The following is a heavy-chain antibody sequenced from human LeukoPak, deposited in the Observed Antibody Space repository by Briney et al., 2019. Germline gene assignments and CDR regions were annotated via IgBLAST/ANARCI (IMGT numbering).Heavy chain of an antibody. Sequence: GGSLRLSCAASGFALSRYGMHWVRQASGKGLEWVALISYDGSNKYYADSVKGRFTISRDNSKNTLYLQMNTLIVEDTALYYCARDRQQRRYYYGMDVWGQGTTVTVSS. J-gene: IGHJ6*02. CDR2: ISYDGSNK. V-gene: IGHV3-30*03. D-gene: IGHD6-13*01. CDR1: GFALSRYG. CDR3: ARDRQQRRYYYGMDV.